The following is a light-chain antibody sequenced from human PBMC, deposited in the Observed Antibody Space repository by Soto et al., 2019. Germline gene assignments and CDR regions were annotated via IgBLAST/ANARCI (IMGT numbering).Light chain of an antibody. CDR1: QAIRTA. V-gene: IGKV1-6*01. J-gene: IGKJ1*01. CDR3: LLDLRYFWA. CDR2: AAS. Sequence: AIQLTQSPSSLYASVGDRVTITCRASQAIRTALGWYQQKPGKVPKLLIYAASILQSGVPSRFSGSGSGTDFTLTISSLQPEDFDTYYCLLDLRYFWAFGQGTKVDIK.